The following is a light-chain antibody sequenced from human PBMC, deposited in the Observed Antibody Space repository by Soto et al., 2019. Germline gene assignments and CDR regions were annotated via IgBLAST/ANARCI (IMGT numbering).Light chain of an antibody. V-gene: IGKV1-5*03. Sequence: DIQMTQSPSSLSASVGDRDTITCRDSQSLNRWLAWYQQKPGKAPKLLIYEASSLESGDPSRLSGRRSGTEFPLTFTTLRPDVFATYSCKKYSGYSGTLGQGTKGDIK. CDR2: EAS. CDR3: KKYSGYSGT. J-gene: IGKJ1*01. CDR1: QSLNRW.